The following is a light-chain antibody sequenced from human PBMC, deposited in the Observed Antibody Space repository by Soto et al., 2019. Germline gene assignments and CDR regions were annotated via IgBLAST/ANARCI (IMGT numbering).Light chain of an antibody. CDR3: QQYGSSPS. V-gene: IGKV3-20*01. Sequence: EIVLTQSPGTLPLSPGERATLSCRASQSVSSSYLAWYQQRPGQAPRLLIYGASSRAAGIPDRFSGSGSGTAFALTIARLEPEEFAVYYCQQYGSSPSFGPGTKVDIK. CDR2: GAS. CDR1: QSVSSSY. J-gene: IGKJ3*01.